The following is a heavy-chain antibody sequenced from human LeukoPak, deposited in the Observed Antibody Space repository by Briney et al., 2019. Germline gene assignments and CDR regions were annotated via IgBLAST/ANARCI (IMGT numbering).Heavy chain of an antibody. CDR2: LSGSGGST. D-gene: IGHD3-16*02. CDR3: AKDHIRYYDYIWGSYRFDY. Sequence: GSLRLACAASGFTFSSYAMRWVRQAPGQGLEWVSALSGSGGSTYYADSVKGRFTISRDNSKNTLYLQMNSLRAEDTAVYYCAKDHIRYYDYIWGSYRFDYWGQGTLVTVSS. J-gene: IGHJ4*02. CDR1: GFTFSSYA. V-gene: IGHV3-23*01.